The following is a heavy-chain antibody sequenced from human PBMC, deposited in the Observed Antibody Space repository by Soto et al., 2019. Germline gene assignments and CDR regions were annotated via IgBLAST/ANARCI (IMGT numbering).Heavy chain of an antibody. Sequence: GGSLRLSCTASGFTFGDYAMSWFRQAPGKGLEWVGFIRSKAYGGTTEYAASVKGRFTISRDDSKSIAYLQMNSLKTEDTAVYFCATMGHCSNGVCSYYYYGMDVWGLGTTVTVSS. V-gene: IGHV3-49*03. CDR2: IRSKAYGGTT. J-gene: IGHJ6*02. CDR3: ATMGHCSNGVCSYYYYGMDV. D-gene: IGHD2-8*01. CDR1: GFTFGDYA.